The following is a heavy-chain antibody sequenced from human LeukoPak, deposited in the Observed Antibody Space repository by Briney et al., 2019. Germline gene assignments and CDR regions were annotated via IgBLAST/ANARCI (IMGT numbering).Heavy chain of an antibody. J-gene: IGHJ1*01. Sequence: ASVKVSCKASGYTFTGYYMHWVRQAPGQGLEWVGWINPKSGGTDYAQRLQGRVTMTTDTSIATAYMELRRLTSDDTAVHFCARGTIGSYSSVHDWGQGTLVTVSS. V-gene: IGHV1-2*02. D-gene: IGHD1-26*01. CDR3: ARGTIGSYSSVHD. CDR1: GYTFTGYY. CDR2: INPKSGGT.